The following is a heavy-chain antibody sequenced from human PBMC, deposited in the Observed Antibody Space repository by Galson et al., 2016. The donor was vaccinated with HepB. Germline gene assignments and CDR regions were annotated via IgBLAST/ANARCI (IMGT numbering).Heavy chain of an antibody. V-gene: IGHV3-7*03. CDR2: IKPDGSER. Sequence: SLRLSCATSGFTFGSVWMSWVRQAPGKGLEWVANIKPDGSERYYEDSLKGRFTISRDNAENSLNLQMNNLRAEDTAVYFCALYYYDSTGFVEYFQHWGQGTRVTVSS. CDR1: GFTFGSVW. D-gene: IGHD3-22*01. J-gene: IGHJ1*01. CDR3: ALYYYDSTGFVEYFQH.